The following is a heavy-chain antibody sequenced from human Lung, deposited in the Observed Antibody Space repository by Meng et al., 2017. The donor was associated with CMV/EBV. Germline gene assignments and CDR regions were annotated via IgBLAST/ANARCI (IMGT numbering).Heavy chain of an antibody. D-gene: IGHD3-22*01. CDR1: GFIFSSYG. CDR2: IWYDGSNK. CDR3: AKGMVSSGYYYAIAYYYGMDV. Sequence: RISCAASGFIFSSYGMHWVRQAPGKGLEWVAVIWYDGSNKYYADSVKGRFTISRDNSKNTLYLQMNSLRAEDTAVYYCAKGMVSSGYYYAIAYYYGMDVWXQGTTVTVSS. V-gene: IGHV3-33*06. J-gene: IGHJ6*02.